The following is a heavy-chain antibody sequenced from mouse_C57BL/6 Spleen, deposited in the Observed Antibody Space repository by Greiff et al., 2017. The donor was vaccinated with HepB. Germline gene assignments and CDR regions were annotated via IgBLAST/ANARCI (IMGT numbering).Heavy chain of an antibody. V-gene: IGHV1-64*01. J-gene: IGHJ2*01. CDR2: IHPNSGST. Sequence: QVQLQQPGAELVKPEASVKLSCKASGYTFTSYWMHWVKQRPGQGLEWIGMIHPNSGSTNYNEKFKSKATLTVDKSSSTAYMQLSSLTSEDSAVYYCARDYYGSSLNYWGQGTTLTVSS. D-gene: IGHD1-1*01. CDR3: ARDYYGSSLNY. CDR1: GYTFTSYW.